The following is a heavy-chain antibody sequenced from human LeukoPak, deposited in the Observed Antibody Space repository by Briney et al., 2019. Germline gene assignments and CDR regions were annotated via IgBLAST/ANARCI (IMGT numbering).Heavy chain of an antibody. CDR3: ARGYDSSGCYLPN. J-gene: IGHJ4*02. D-gene: IGHD3-22*01. V-gene: IGHV3-30-3*01. CDR1: GFTFSSYA. Sequence: GGSLRLSCAASGFTFSSYAMHWVRQAPGKGLEWVAVISYDGSNKYYADSVKGRFTISRDNSKNTLYLQMNSLRAEDTAVYYCARGYDSSGCYLPNWGQGTLVTVSS. CDR2: ISYDGSNK.